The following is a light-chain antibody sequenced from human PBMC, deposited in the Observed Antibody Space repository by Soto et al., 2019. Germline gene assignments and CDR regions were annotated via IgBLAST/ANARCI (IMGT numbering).Light chain of an antibody. Sequence: QPVLTQPRSVSGSPGQSVTISCTGTSSDVGGYNYVSWYQQHPGEAPKLMIYEVSNRPSGVSNRFSGSKSGNTASLTISGLQAEDEADYYCSSYRGSSTLVFGGGTKLTVL. J-gene: IGLJ3*02. CDR2: EVS. CDR3: SSYRGSSTLV. V-gene: IGLV2-14*01. CDR1: SSDVGGYNY.